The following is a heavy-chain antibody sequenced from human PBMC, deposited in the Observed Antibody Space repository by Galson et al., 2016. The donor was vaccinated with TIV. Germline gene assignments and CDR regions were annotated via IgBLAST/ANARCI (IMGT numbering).Heavy chain of an antibody. CDR3: ATSISTSGAFDY. CDR1: GFTVGTNY. J-gene: IGHJ4*02. CDR2: IYSGGST. V-gene: IGHV3-53*01. Sequence: SLRLSCAASGFTVGTNYMTWFRQAPGKGLEWVSVIYSGGSTSYAASVRGRFSISIDPSKNTLSLQMNSLRADDTAAYYCATSISTSGAFDYWGQGTLVTVSA. D-gene: IGHD5-12*01.